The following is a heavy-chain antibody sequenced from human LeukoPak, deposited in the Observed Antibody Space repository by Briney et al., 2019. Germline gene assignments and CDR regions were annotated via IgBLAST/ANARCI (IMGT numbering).Heavy chain of an antibody. D-gene: IGHD1-1*01. CDR1: GFTFSTFA. CDR2: IFPSGGEI. J-gene: IGHJ4*02. V-gene: IGHV3-23*01. Sequence: PGGSLRLSCEASGFTFSTFAMIWVRQPPGKGLEWVSSIFPSGGEIHYADSVKGRFTISRDNSRSTLSLQMDSLRAEDTATYYCATYRQIEVPFEFWGQGTLVTVSS. CDR3: ATYRQIEVPFEF.